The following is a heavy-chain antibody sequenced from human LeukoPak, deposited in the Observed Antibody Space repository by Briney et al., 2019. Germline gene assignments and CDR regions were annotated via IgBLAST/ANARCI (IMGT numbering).Heavy chain of an antibody. CDR2: IYTSGNT. V-gene: IGHV4-4*07. CDR1: GGSISSYY. J-gene: IGHJ1*01. CDR3: AREYSYGEYFQH. D-gene: IGHD5-18*01. Sequence: SGTLSLTCSVSGGSISSYYRSWIRQPAGKGLEWIGRIYTSGNTYFNPSLKSRVTISVDTSKNQFSLKLSSVTAADTAVYYCAREYSYGEYFQHWGQGTLVTVSS.